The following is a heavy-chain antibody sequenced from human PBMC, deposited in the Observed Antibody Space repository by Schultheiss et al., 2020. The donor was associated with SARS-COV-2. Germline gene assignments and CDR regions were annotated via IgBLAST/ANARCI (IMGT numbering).Heavy chain of an antibody. CDR2: ISYDGSNK. D-gene: IGHD6-19*01. Sequence: GGSLRLSCAASGFTFSSYSMNWVRQAPGKGLEWVAVISYDGSNKYYADSVKGRFTISRDNSKNTLYLQMNSLRAEDTAVYYCARASEQWLVQGWFDPWGQGTLVTVSS. CDR3: ARASEQWLVQGWFDP. CDR1: GFTFSSYS. J-gene: IGHJ5*02. V-gene: IGHV3-30*03.